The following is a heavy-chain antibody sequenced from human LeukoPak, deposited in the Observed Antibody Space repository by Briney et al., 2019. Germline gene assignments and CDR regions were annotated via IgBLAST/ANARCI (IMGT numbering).Heavy chain of an antibody. D-gene: IGHD6-13*01. V-gene: IGHV3-23*01. CDR1: GFTFSTYA. Sequence: GGSLRLSCAASGFTFSTYAMSWVRQAPGKGLEWVSVISGSGASSQYADSVRGRFAISRDKSKNTLYLQMSSLRAEDTAVYYCAKGRSGPAIAVAVTLSDWGQGALVTVPS. J-gene: IGHJ4*02. CDR3: AKGRSGPAIAVAVTLSD. CDR2: ISGSGASS.